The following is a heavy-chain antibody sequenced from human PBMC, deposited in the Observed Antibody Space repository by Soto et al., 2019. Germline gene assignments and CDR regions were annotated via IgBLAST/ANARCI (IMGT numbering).Heavy chain of an antibody. CDR3: ARGLGFCSGASCYAY. Sequence: QVQLVQSGAEVKKPGASVKVSCKASGYTFTGYYMHWVRQAPGQGLEWMGWINPNSGGTNYAQKFQGWVTMTRDTSISTAYMELSRLRSDDTAVYYCARGLGFCSGASCYAYWGQGTLVTVSS. D-gene: IGHD2-15*01. CDR1: GYTFTGYY. V-gene: IGHV1-2*04. J-gene: IGHJ4*02. CDR2: INPNSGGT.